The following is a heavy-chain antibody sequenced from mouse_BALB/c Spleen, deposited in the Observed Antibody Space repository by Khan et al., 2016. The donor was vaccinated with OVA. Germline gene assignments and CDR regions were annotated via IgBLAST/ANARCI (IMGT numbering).Heavy chain of an antibody. CDR2: INPHIGET. V-gene: IGHV1-20*02. CDR1: GYSFTGYF. D-gene: IGHD1-1*01. J-gene: IGHJ2*01. Sequence: MQLEESGPELVKPGASVKISCKASGYSFTGYFMSWVMQSHGKSLEWIGRINPHIGETFYNQKFKGKATLTVDESSNTAHMELRSLASEDSAVYYCARIYRSDFDYWGQGTTLTVSS. CDR3: ARIYRSDFDY.